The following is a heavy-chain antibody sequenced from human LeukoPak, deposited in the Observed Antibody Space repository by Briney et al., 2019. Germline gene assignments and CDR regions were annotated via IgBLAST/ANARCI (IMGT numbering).Heavy chain of an antibody. Sequence: GSLRLSCAASGFTFSSYAMSWVRQPPGKGLEWIGNIYYSGSTYYNPSLKSRVTISVDTSKNQFSLKLSSVTAADRVVYYWARVAGYDSSAYSPYSFDYGGQGTLVPVSS. D-gene: IGHD3-22*01. CDR3: ARVAGYDSSAYSPYSFDY. V-gene: IGHV4-39*01. CDR1: GFTFSSYA. CDR2: IYYSGST. J-gene: IGHJ4*02.